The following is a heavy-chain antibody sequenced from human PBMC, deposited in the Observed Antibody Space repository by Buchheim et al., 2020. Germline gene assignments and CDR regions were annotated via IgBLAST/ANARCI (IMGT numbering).Heavy chain of an antibody. CDR3: ARENQGNSFDP. CDR1: GFTFSSYW. J-gene: IGHJ5*02. CDR2: IRSDASII. V-gene: IGHV3-74*01. Sequence: EVQLVESGGGLVQLGGSLRLSCAASGFTFSSYWMHWVRQAPGKGLVWVSRIRSDASIINYADSVKGRFTISRDNANNTLYLQMNSLRDEDTAVYYCARENQGNSFDPWGQGTL.